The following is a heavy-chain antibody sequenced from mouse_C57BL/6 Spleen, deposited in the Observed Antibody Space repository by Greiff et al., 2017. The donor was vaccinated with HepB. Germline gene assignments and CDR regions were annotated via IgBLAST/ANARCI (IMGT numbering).Heavy chain of an antibody. CDR1: GYTFTDYN. Sequence: VQLQQSGPELVKPGASVKMSCKASGYTFTDYNMHWVKQSHGKSLEWIGYINPNNGGTSYNQKFKGKATLTVNKSSSTAYMELRSLTSEDSAVYYCAREGLLLRSWDYWGQGTSVTVSS. J-gene: IGHJ4*01. V-gene: IGHV1-22*01. D-gene: IGHD1-1*01. CDR3: AREGLLLRSWDY. CDR2: INPNNGGT.